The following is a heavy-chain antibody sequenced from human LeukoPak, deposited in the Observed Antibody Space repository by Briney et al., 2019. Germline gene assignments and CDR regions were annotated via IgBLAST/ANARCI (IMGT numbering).Heavy chain of an antibody. J-gene: IGHJ4*02. CDR2: IRSKAYGGTP. CDR1: GFTFGDYA. V-gene: IGHV3-49*04. CDR3: TRSGVWAYGDGYNYFDY. Sequence: GGSLRLSCTASGFTFGDYAINWVRQAPGKGLEWVGFIRSKAYGGTPEFAASVKGRFTISRDDSKFIAYLQMNSLRTEDTAVYYCTRSGVWAYGDGYNYFDYWGQGTLVTVSS. D-gene: IGHD5-24*01.